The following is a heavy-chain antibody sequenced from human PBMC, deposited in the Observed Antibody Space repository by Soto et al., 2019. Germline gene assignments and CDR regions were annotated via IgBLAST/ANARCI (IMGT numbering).Heavy chain of an antibody. V-gene: IGHV3-74*01. Sequence: GGSLRLSCAASGFTFSNYWMHWVRQAPGKGLMWVSRINSDGSSTTYADSVKGRFTISRDNTKNTLYLQMSSLRAEDTAVYYCASGYCYGANWLGWCQGTLVTVSS. CDR2: INSDGSST. J-gene: IGHJ4*02. CDR3: ASGYCYGANWLG. CDR1: GFTFSNYW. D-gene: IGHD2-15*01.